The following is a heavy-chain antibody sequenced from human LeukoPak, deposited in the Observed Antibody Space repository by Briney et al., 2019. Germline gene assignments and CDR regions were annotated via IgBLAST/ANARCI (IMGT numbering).Heavy chain of an antibody. CDR2: IYPGDSDT. CDR3: ARLPNYYDSSGYFPLDY. Sequence: GESLKISCKGSGYSFTSYWIGWVRQMPGKGLEWMGVIYPGDSDTRYSPSFQGQVTISADKSISTAYLQWSSLKASDTAMYYCARLPNYYDSSGYFPLDYWGRGTLVTVSS. J-gene: IGHJ4*02. CDR1: GYSFTSYW. V-gene: IGHV5-51*01. D-gene: IGHD3-22*01.